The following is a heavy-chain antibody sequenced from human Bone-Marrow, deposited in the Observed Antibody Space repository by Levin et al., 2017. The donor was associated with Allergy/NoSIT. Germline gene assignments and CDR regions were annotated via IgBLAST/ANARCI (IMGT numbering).Heavy chain of an antibody. V-gene: IGHV4-30-4*01. CDR3: ARYEKYSSRWFGAPVGYFDH. D-gene: IGHD6-13*01. CDR1: GGSISSGDYY. CDR2: IYYSGTT. Sequence: SQTLSLTCTVSGGSISSGDYYWSWIRQPPGKGLEWMGYIYYSGTTHYNPSLKGRVAISVDTSNNQFSLKLSSVTAADTAVYYCARYEKYSSRWFGAPVGYFDHWGQGTLVTVSS. J-gene: IGHJ4*02.